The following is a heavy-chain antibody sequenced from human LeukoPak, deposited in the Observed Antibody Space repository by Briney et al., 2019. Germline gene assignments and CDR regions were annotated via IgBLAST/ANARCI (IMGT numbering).Heavy chain of an antibody. CDR1: GGSFSGYY. V-gene: IGHV4-4*07. D-gene: IGHD1-1*01. J-gene: IGHJ5*02. CDR3: ARDVTGTTYWFDP. CDR2: IYTSGST. Sequence: SETLSLTCAVYGGSFSGYYWSWIRQPAGKGLEWIGRIYTSGSTNYNPSLRSRVTMSVDTSKNQFSLKLSSVTAADTAVYYCARDVTGTTYWFDPWGQGTLVTVSS.